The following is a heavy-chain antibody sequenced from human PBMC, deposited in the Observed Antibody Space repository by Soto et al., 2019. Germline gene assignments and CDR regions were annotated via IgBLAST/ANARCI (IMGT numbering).Heavy chain of an antibody. CDR1: GFMFSKYT. J-gene: IGHJ6*02. CDR3: ARARSDYYAMDV. CDR2: ISSTGTDV. V-gene: IGHV3-21*06. Sequence: GGSLRLSCAASGFMFSKYTMNWVRQAPGKGLEWVSSISSTGTDVDDTDSVKGRFIISRDNANNLVFLQMDSLRVEDAAVYYCARARSDYYAMDVWGQGTTVTVYS.